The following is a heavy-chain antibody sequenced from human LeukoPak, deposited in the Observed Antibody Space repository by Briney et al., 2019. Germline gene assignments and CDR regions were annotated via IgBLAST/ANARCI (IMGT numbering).Heavy chain of an antibody. J-gene: IGHJ5*01. CDR3: ASVRLHLGEFP. Sequence: GGSLRLSCAASGFTFSDCYMSWIRQAPGKGLEWVSYISSSGGTIYYADSVKGRFTISRDNAKNSLYLQMNSLRAEDTAVYYCASVRLHLGEFPWGQGILVTVSS. CDR1: GFTFSDCY. V-gene: IGHV3-11*01. D-gene: IGHD3-16*01. CDR2: ISSSGGTI.